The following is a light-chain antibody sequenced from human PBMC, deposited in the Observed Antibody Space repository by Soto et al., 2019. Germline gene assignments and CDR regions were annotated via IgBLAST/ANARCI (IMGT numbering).Light chain of an antibody. CDR3: SSYTNSSPYVL. Sequence: QSALTQPASVSGSPGQSITISCAGASSDVGSYDVVSWFQQHPGKAPKLVIYDVTVRPSGVSNRFSGSKSGNTASLTISGLQAEDEADYYCSSYTNSSPYVLFGGGTKLTVL. CDR2: DVT. V-gene: IGLV2-14*02. J-gene: IGLJ2*01. CDR1: SSDVGSYDV.